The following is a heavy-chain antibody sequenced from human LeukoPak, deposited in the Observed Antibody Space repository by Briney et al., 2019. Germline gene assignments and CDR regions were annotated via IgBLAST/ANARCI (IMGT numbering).Heavy chain of an antibody. J-gene: IGHJ4*02. CDR2: IYYSGST. Sequence: SETLSLTCTVSGVSISGYYWSWIRQPPGKGLEWSGDIYYSGSTNYNPSLKSRVTTSVDTSKNQFSLRLSSVTAADTAVYYCARLGIVVVILDYWGQGTLVTVSS. D-gene: IGHD3-22*01. V-gene: IGHV4-59*01. CDR3: ARLGIVVVILDY. CDR1: GVSISGYY.